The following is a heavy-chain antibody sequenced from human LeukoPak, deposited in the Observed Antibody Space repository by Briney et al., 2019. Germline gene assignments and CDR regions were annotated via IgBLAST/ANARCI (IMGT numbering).Heavy chain of an antibody. CDR2: IYHSGST. J-gene: IGHJ5*02. D-gene: IGHD3-3*01. CDR1: GGSISSGGYS. V-gene: IGHV4-30-2*01. CDR3: ARHGVWFDP. Sequence: PSETLSLTCAVSGGSISSGGYSWSWIRQPAGEGLEWIGYIYHSGSTYYNPSLKSRVTISVDTSKNQFSLKLSSVTAADTAVYYCARHGVWFDPWGQGTLVTVSS.